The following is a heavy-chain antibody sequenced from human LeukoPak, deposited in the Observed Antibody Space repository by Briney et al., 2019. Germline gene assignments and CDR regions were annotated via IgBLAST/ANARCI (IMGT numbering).Heavy chain of an antibody. J-gene: IGHJ5*02. CDR3: ARGSGEWLFYPT. CDR2: ISDDSKYI. Sequence: GSLRLPCAASGFTFSSYSMNWVRQAPGKGLERVSSISDDSKYIYYADSVKGRFSISRDNAKRSLYLQMNSLRAEDTAVYYCARGSGEWLFYPTWGQGTLVTVSS. D-gene: IGHD3-3*01. CDR1: GFTFSSYS. V-gene: IGHV3-21*01.